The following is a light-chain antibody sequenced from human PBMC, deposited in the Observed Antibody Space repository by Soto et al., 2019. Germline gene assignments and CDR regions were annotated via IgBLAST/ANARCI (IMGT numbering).Light chain of an antibody. J-gene: IGKJ4*01. CDR2: GAS. V-gene: IGKV3-15*01. Sequence: EIVMTQSPATLSVSPGERATLSCRASQSVSSNLAWYQQKPGQAPRLLIYGASTRATGIPARFSGSGSGTEFTLTISSLQSEDFAVYYCQQYNNWPPVFDGGTKVEIK. CDR1: QSVSSN. CDR3: QQYNNWPPV.